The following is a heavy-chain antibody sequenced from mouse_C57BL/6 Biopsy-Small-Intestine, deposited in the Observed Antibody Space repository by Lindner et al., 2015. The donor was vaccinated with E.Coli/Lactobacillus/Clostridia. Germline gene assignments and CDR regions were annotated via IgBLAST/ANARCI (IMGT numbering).Heavy chain of an antibody. V-gene: IGHV1-84*02. CDR3: ARRGVGSPGAFDI. CDR1: GYTLSNHP. D-gene: IGHD3-2*02. CDR2: INTDSGHA. Sequence: SVKVSCKASGYTLSNHPIHWVRQAPGQRLEWVGWINTDSGHARYSQKFQGRVTITRGTSASTVHMVLSSLTSEDTAVYYCARRGVGSPGAFDIWGQGTMVTVSS. J-gene: IGHJ3*01.